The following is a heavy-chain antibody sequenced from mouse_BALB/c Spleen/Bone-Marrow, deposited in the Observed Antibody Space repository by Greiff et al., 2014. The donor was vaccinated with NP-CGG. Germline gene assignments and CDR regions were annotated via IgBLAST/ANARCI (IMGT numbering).Heavy chain of an antibody. CDR2: ILPGSGST. D-gene: IGHD3-1*01. CDR1: GYTFSSYW. V-gene: IGHV1-9*01. CDR3: ARELGLRLAY. J-gene: IGHJ3*01. Sequence: VQLVESGAELMKPRASVKISCRTSGYTFSSYWIEWVKQRPGHGLEWIGEILPGSGSTNSNEKFKGKATFTADTSSNTAYMQLSSLTSEDSAVYYCARELGLRLAYWGQGTLVTVSA.